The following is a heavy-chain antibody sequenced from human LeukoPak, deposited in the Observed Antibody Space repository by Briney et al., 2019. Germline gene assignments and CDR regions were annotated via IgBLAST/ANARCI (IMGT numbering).Heavy chain of an antibody. CDR1: GFTFSSYA. V-gene: IGHV3-23*01. D-gene: IGHD2/OR15-2a*01. CDR2: ISGSGGST. J-gene: IGHJ4*02. Sequence: GGSLRLSCAASGFTFSSYAMSWVRQAPGKGLEWVSGISGSGGSTYYADSVKGRFTISRDNAKNSLYLQMDSLRAEDTALYYCATNMYTEDYYLYPFWGQGTLVTVSS. CDR3: ATNMYTEDYYLYPF.